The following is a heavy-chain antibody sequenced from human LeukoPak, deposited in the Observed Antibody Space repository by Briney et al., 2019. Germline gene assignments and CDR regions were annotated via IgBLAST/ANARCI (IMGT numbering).Heavy chain of an antibody. D-gene: IGHD3-10*01. Sequence: PSETLSLTCTVSGGSISSSSYYWGWIRQPPGKGLEWIGRIYYSGSTYYNPSLKSRVTISVDTSKNQFSLKLSPVTAADTAVYYCAREAVRPEWRYGSGTWTPYYFDYWGQGTLVTVSS. CDR1: GGSISSSSYY. CDR2: IYYSGST. V-gene: IGHV4-39*07. J-gene: IGHJ4*02. CDR3: AREAVRPEWRYGSGTWTPYYFDY.